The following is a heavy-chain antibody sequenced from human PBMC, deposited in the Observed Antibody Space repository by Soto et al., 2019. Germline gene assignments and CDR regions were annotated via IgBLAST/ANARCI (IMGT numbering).Heavy chain of an antibody. J-gene: IGHJ4*02. Sequence: QSQTLSLTCTVSGGSISSSSYYWGWIRQPPGKGLEWIGSIYYSGSTYYNPSLKSRVTISVDTSKNQFSLKLSSVTAADTAVYYCARVLCETVEDIVVVVAAPYYFDYWGQGTLVTVSS. V-gene: IGHV4-39*01. D-gene: IGHD2-15*01. CDR3: ARVLCETVEDIVVVVAAPYYFDY. CDR1: GGSISSSSYY. CDR2: IYYSGST.